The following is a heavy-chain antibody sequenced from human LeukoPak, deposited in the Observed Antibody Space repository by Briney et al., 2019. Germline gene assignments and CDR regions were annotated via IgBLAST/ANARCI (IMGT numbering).Heavy chain of an antibody. CDR1: GFTFSSYS. CDR2: ISSSSYI. D-gene: IGHD6-13*01. V-gene: IGHV3-21*01. Sequence: PGGSLRLSCAASGFTFSSYSMNWVRQAPGKGLEWVSSISSSSYIYYADSVKGRFAISRDNAKNSLYLQMNSLRAEDTAVYYCARDALEQELHAFDIWGQGTMVTVSS. CDR3: ARDALEQELHAFDI. J-gene: IGHJ3*02.